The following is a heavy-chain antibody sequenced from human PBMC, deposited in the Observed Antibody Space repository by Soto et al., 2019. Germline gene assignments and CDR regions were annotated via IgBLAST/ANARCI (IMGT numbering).Heavy chain of an antibody. D-gene: IGHD2-15*01. V-gene: IGHV4-31*03. Sequence: PSETLSLTCTVSGGSISSGGYYWSWIRQHPGKGLEWIGYIYYSGSTYYNPSLKSRVTISVDTSKNQFSLKLSSVTAADTAVYYCARGVVAATRALDYWGQGTLVTVS. J-gene: IGHJ4*02. CDR3: ARGVVAATRALDY. CDR1: GGSISSGGYY. CDR2: IYYSGST.